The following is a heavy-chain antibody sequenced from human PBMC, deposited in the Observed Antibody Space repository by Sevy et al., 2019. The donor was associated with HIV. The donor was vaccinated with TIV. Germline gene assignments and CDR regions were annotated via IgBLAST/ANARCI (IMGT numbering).Heavy chain of an antibody. J-gene: IGHJ4*02. V-gene: IGHV3-49*04. Sequence: GGSLRLSCTASGFTFGDYSMSWVRQAPGKGLEWVAFIKSKVLGGTTESAASVKGRFTISRDDSKSIAYLQVNNLKTEDTAVYYCTRYSGGQSIFDYWGQGTLVTVSS. D-gene: IGHD1-1*01. CDR1: GFTFGDYS. CDR2: IKSKVLGGTT. CDR3: TRYSGGQSIFDY.